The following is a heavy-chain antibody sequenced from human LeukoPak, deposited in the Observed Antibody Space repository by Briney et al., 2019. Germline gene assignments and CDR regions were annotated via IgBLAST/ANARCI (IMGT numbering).Heavy chain of an antibody. CDR2: IDDRGNT. CDR3: AREQQGYGSSSSCLFDF. V-gene: IGHV4-30-4*01. D-gene: IGHD2-2*01. J-gene: IGHJ3*01. CDR1: GGSISRGDYY. Sequence: SQTLSLTCTVSGGSISRGDYYWGWLRQPPGTGLEWIGNIDDRGNTDYNPSLKSRVTISIDTSKNQFSLKLKSVTAADTAVYYCAREQQGYGSSSSCLFDFWGQGTMVTVSS.